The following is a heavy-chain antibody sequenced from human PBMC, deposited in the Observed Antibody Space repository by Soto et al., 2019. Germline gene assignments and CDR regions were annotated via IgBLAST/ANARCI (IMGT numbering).Heavy chain of an antibody. CDR2: INAYNGNT. Sequence: QVQLVQSGAEVKKPGASVKVSCKASGYPFTSYAISWVRQAPGQGLEWMGWINAYNGNTNYAQKLQGRVTITTDKSTSTVYMELRSLRSDDTAVYYCARSGIAAAGFGNWFDPWGRGTLVTVSS. CDR3: ARSGIAAAGFGNWFDP. CDR1: GYPFTSYA. V-gene: IGHV1-18*01. D-gene: IGHD6-13*01. J-gene: IGHJ5*02.